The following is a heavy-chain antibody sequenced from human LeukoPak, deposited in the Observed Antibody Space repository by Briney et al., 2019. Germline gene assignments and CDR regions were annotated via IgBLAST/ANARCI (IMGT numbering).Heavy chain of an antibody. CDR1: GGSISSGGYY. CDR3: ARGRPSNYFDY. CDR2: IYHSGST. D-gene: IGHD6-6*01. J-gene: IGHJ4*02. V-gene: IGHV4-30-2*01. Sequence: SQTLSLTCTVSGGSISSGGYYWSWIRQPPGKGLEWIGYIYHSGSTYYNPSLKSRVTISVDSSKNQFSLKLSSVTAADTAVYYCARGRPSNYFDYWGQGTLVTVSS.